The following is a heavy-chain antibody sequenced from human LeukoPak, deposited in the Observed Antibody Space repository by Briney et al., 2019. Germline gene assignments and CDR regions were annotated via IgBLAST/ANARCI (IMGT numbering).Heavy chain of an antibody. CDR3: AKLYYYGSGSSLVMDV. J-gene: IGHJ6*02. CDR1: GGTFSSYA. Sequence: SVKVSCKASGGTFSSYAISWVRQAPGQGLEWMGGIIPIFGTANYAQKFQGRVTITADESTSTAYMELSSLRSEDTAVYYCAKLYYYGSGSSLVMDVWGQGTTVTVSS. D-gene: IGHD3-10*01. V-gene: IGHV1-69*13. CDR2: IIPIFGTA.